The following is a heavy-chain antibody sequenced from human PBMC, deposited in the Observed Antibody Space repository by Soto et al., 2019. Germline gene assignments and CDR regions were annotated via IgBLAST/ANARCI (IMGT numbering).Heavy chain of an antibody. J-gene: IGHJ6*02. CDR3: ARAASPYYGSGSYSSYYYYGMDV. CDR1: GGTFSSYA. D-gene: IGHD3-10*01. CDR2: IIPIFGTA. Sequence: SVKVSCKASGGTFSSYAISWVRQAPGQGLEWMGGIIPIFGTANYAQKFQGRVTITADESTSTAYMELSSLRSEDTAVYYCARAASPYYGSGSYSSYYYYGMDVWGQGTTVTVSS. V-gene: IGHV1-69*13.